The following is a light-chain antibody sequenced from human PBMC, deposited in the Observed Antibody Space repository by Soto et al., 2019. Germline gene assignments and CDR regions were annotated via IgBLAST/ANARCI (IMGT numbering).Light chain of an antibody. Sequence: DIQMTQSPSSLSASVGDRVTITCQASQGINNYLNWYQQKPGKAPELLIYDSSSLKTGVPSRFSGSGSETDFTLTISSLQPDDVATYYCQHYDHLPLSFGRGTKIEIK. V-gene: IGKV1-33*01. J-gene: IGKJ4*01. CDR1: QGINNY. CDR3: QHYDHLPLS. CDR2: DSS.